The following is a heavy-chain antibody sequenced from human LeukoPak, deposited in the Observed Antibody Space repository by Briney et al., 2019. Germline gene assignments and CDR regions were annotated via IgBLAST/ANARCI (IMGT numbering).Heavy chain of an antibody. Sequence: SETLSLTCAVYGGSFSGYYWSWIRQPPGKGLEWIGEINHSGSTNYNPSLKSRVTISVDTSKNQFSLKLSSVTAADTAVYYCARHEYYYGSGRFGSWFDPWGQGTLVTVSS. CDR2: INHSGST. D-gene: IGHD3-10*01. V-gene: IGHV4-34*01. CDR3: ARHEYYYGSGRFGSWFDP. J-gene: IGHJ5*02. CDR1: GGSFSGYY.